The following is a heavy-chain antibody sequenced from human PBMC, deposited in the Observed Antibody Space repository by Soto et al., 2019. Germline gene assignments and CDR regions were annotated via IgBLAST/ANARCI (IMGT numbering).Heavy chain of an antibody. J-gene: IGHJ4*02. CDR1: GFTFTGFA. D-gene: IGHD3-10*01. CDR2: TSFDGSNE. CDR3: ARVTGFYGSGEIDY. Sequence: QVQLVESGGGVVQPGRSQRLSCAASGFTFTGFAMYWVRQAPGKGLEWVAVTSFDGSNEYYADFVEGRFTISRDNSKNTLYLQMNSLRPEDTAVYYCARVTGFYGSGEIDYWGQGTLVTVSS. V-gene: IGHV3-30-3*01.